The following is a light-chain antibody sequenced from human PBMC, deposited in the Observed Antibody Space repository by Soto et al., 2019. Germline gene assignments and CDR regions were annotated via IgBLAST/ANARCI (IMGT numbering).Light chain of an antibody. CDR3: QQRSDWPT. V-gene: IGKV3-11*01. J-gene: IGKJ4*01. Sequence: EIVLTQSPATLSLSPGERATLSCRARQSVSSNLAWYQQKGGQAPRLLIYAASNRATGIPARFSGSGSGTDFTLSISSLEPEDFAVYYCQQRSDWPTFGGGTKVEIK. CDR2: AAS. CDR1: QSVSSN.